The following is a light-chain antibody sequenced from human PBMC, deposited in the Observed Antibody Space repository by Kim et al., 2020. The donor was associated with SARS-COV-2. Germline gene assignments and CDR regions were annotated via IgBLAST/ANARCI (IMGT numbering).Light chain of an antibody. CDR1: KLGDKF. CDR3: QAWDSKVV. CDR2: QDT. Sequence: SYELTQPPSVSVSPGQTAKITCSGDKLGDKFASWYQQKPGQSPVLLIYQDTKRPSGIPERFSGSNSGNTATLTISGTQAMDEADYYCQAWDSKVVFGGGTQLTVL. V-gene: IGLV3-1*01. J-gene: IGLJ2*01.